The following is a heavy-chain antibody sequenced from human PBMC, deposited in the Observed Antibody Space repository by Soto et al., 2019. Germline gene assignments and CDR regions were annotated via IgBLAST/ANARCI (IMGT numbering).Heavy chain of an antibody. Sequence: SLTLARAASELTITSYGMHWVRQAPGKGLEWVAVIWYDGSNKYYADSVKGRFTISRDNSKNTLYLQMNSLRAEDTAVYYCATRNTVKGMDVWGQGTTVTVSS. V-gene: IGHV3-33*01. CDR2: IWYDGSNK. CDR1: ELTITSYG. D-gene: IGHD4-17*01. CDR3: ATRNTVKGMDV. J-gene: IGHJ6*02.